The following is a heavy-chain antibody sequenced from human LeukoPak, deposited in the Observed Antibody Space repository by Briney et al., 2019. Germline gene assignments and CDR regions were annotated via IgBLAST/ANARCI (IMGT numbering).Heavy chain of an antibody. D-gene: IGHD3-22*01. J-gene: IGHJ4*02. CDR2: INPLASSI. V-gene: IGHV3-21*01. Sequence: GGSLRLSCAASGFTFSSYAMSWVRPAPGKGLECASSINPLASSIYSADSVKGRFIISRDNAKNSLYLQMDSVRAEDTAFYYCARLRRNSDRSGYYYYYDYWGQGTLVPVSS. CDR3: ARLRRNSDRSGYYYYYDY. CDR1: GFTFSSYA.